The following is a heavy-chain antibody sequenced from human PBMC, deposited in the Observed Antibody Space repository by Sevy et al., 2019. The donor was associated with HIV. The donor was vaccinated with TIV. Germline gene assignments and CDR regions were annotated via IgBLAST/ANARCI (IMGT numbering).Heavy chain of an antibody. Sequence: GGSLRLSCVASGFTFSYAWMSWVRQAPGKGLEWVGRIKSRPDGGTTDYAAPVKGSFPISRVDSENTLYLQMNSLKTEDTGVYYCSTDPIIVLLVTDGMDVWGQGTTVTVSS. D-gene: IGHD2-8*01. V-gene: IGHV3-15*01. J-gene: IGHJ6*02. CDR2: IKSRPDGGTT. CDR1: GFTFSYAW. CDR3: STDPIIVLLVTDGMDV.